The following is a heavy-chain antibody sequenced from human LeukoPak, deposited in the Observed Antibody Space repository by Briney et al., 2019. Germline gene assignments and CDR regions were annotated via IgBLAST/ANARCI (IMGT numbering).Heavy chain of an antibody. V-gene: IGHV3-74*01. Sequence: GGSLRLSCAASGFTFSSYWMHWVRQAPGKGLVWVSRINSDETRTNFADSVKGRFTISRDNAKNTLYLQMNSLRAEDTAVYYCARSTVSWTNYYGMDVWGQGTTVTVSS. D-gene: IGHD3/OR15-3a*01. CDR2: INSDETRT. CDR1: GFTFSSYW. CDR3: ARSTVSWTNYYGMDV. J-gene: IGHJ6*02.